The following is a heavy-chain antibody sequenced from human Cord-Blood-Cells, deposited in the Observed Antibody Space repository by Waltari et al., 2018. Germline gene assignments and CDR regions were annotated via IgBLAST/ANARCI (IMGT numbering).Heavy chain of an antibody. J-gene: IGHJ4*02. CDR3: ARDAEIGEAYFDY. D-gene: IGHD4-17*01. CDR2: IIPIFGTA. Sequence: VQLVQPGAEVNKPGSSVKVSCTVSGGTFSTYAISRERQAPGQGLEWMGGIIPIFGTANYAQKFQGRVTITADKSTSTAYMELSSLRSEDTAVYYCARDAEIGEAYFDYWGQGTLVTVSS. V-gene: IGHV1-69*06. CDR1: GGTFSTYA.